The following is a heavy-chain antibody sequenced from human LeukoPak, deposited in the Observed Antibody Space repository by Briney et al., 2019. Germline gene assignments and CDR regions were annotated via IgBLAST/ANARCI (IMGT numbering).Heavy chain of an antibody. CDR3: ARDQYHELFDY. J-gene: IGHJ4*02. Sequence: PSLTLSLTCTVSGASITSGGYYWSWIRQHPGKGLEWIGYISYSGSTYYNPSLKSRVTISVDTSKNQFPLKLSSVTAADTAVYYCARDQYHELFDYWGQGTLVAVSS. CDR1: GASITSGGYY. D-gene: IGHD2-2*01. CDR2: ISYSGST. V-gene: IGHV4-31*03.